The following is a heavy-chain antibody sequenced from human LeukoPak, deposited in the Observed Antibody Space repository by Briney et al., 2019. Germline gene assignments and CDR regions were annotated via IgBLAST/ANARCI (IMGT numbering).Heavy chain of an antibody. J-gene: IGHJ4*02. CDR1: GFTLSSYG. CDR2: ISYDGSNK. Sequence: PGRSLRLSCAASGFTLSSYGMHWVRQAPGKGLEWVAVISYDGSNKYYADSVKGRFTISRDNSKNTLYLQMNSLRAEDTAVYYCAKDRGWGCYGSGSYWVRYYFDYWGQGTLVTVSS. D-gene: IGHD3-10*01. V-gene: IGHV3-30*18. CDR3: AKDRGWGCYGSGSYWVRYYFDY.